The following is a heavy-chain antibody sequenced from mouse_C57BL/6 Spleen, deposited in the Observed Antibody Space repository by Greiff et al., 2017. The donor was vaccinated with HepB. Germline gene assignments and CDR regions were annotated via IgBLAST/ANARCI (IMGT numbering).Heavy chain of an antibody. CDR3: ARMGDGYPYAMDY. CDR2: IWSGGST. CDR1: GFSLTSYG. D-gene: IGHD2-3*01. Sequence: VMLVESGPGLVQPSQSLSITCTVSGFSLTSYGVHWVRQSPGKGLEWLGVIWSGGSTDYNAAFISRLSISKDNSKSQVFFKMNSLQADDTAIYYCARMGDGYPYAMDYWGQGTSVTVSS. V-gene: IGHV2-2*01. J-gene: IGHJ4*01.